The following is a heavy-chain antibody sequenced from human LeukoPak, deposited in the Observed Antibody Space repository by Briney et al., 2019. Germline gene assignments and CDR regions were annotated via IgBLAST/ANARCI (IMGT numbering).Heavy chain of an antibody. CDR1: GFTFGDYA. J-gene: IGHJ4*02. Sequence: GGSLRLSCAASGFTFGDYAMSWVRQAPGKGLEWVSAIDSVKGRFTISRDNSKNTLYLQMKFLRAGDTALYYCVGGYQLLLFDDWGQGTLVTVSS. CDR2: I. CDR3: VGGYQLLLFDD. D-gene: IGHD2-2*01. V-gene: IGHV3-23*01.